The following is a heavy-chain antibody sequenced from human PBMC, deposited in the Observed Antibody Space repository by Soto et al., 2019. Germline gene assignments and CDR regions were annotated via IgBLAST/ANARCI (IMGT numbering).Heavy chain of an antibody. D-gene: IGHD4-4*01. CDR2: IYYSGST. CDR3: ARDQYPGNWFDP. CDR1: GGSISSGGYY. V-gene: IGHV4-31*03. Sequence: QVQLQESGPGLVKPAQTLSLTCTVSGGSISSGGYYWSWIRQHPGKGLEWIGYIYYSGSTYYNPSLKSRVTISVDTSKNQFSLKLSSVTAADTAVYYCARDQYPGNWFDPWGQGTLVTVSS. J-gene: IGHJ5*02.